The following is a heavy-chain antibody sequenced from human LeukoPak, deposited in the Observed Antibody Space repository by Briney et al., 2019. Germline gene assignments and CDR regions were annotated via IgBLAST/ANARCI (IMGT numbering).Heavy chain of an antibody. J-gene: IGHJ4*02. V-gene: IGHV1-46*01. CDR1: VYTFTSYY. CDR2: MNPSGGST. D-gene: IGHD2-2*01. CDR3: ARERDIVVVPAAPTPLLY. Sequence: ASVKVSFKSSVYTFTSYYMHWVRQPPAPGLEWMGIMNPSGGSTSNAQKFQGRVTMTRDMSTSTVYMELSNLRSEDTAVYYCARERDIVVVPAAPTPLLYWGQGTLVTVSS.